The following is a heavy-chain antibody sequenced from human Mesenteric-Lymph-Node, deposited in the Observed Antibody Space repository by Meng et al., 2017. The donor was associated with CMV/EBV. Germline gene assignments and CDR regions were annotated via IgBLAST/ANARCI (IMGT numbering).Heavy chain of an antibody. Sequence: ASVKVSCKASGYTFSDYYVHYIRQAPGQGLEWMGWIKGSSGGTYFAQKFQGRVTMTTDTSTSTAYMELRSLRSDDTAVYYCARVIKGVAQDENWFDPWGQGTLVTVSS. V-gene: IGHV1-2*02. CDR3: ARVIKGVAQDENWFDP. D-gene: IGHD3-10*01. J-gene: IGHJ5*02. CDR2: IKGSSGGT. CDR1: GYTFSDYY.